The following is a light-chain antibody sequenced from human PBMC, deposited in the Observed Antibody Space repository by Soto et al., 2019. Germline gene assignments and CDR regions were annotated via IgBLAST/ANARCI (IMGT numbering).Light chain of an antibody. Sequence: EIVMTQSPATLSVSPGERATLSCRAGQSVSSYLAWYQQKPGQAPSLLIYGASTRATGIPVRFSGSGSGTEFTLTISSLQSEDFAVYYCQQYNNWPRTFGQGTKVEIK. V-gene: IGKV3-15*01. CDR3: QQYNNWPRT. CDR2: GAS. CDR1: QSVSSY. J-gene: IGKJ1*01.